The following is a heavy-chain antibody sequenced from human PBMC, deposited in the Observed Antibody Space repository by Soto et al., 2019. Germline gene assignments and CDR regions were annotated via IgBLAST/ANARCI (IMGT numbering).Heavy chain of an antibody. D-gene: IGHD6-13*01. Sequence: GGSLRLSCAASGFTFDDYAMHWVRQAPGKGLEWVSGISWNSGSIGYADSVKGRFTISRDNAKNSLYLQMNSLRAEDTALYYCAKDRRSTFSSSWPYNWFGPWGQGTLVTVSS. CDR2: ISWNSGSI. V-gene: IGHV3-9*01. CDR3: AKDRRSTFSSSWPYNWFGP. J-gene: IGHJ5*02. CDR1: GFTFDDYA.